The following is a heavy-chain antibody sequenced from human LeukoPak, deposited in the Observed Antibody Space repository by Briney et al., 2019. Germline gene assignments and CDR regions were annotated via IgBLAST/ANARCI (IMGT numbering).Heavy chain of an antibody. J-gene: IGHJ4*02. CDR2: IYHSGST. CDR1: GYSISSGYY. V-gene: IGHV4-38-2*02. D-gene: IGHD6-19*01. CDR3: ARDESAYSSGFDY. Sequence: SETLSLTCAVSGYSISSGYYWGWIRQPPGKGLEWIGSIYHSGSTYYNPSLKSRVTISVDTSKNQFSLKLSSVTAADTAVYYCARDESAYSSGFDYWGQGTLVTVSS.